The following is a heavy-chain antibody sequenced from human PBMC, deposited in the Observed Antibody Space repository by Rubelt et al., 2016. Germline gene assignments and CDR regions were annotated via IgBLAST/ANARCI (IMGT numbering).Heavy chain of an antibody. Sequence: QLQLQESGPGLVKPSETLSLTCTVSGGSISSSSYFWGWIRQPPGKGLEWIGSFSYSGSANWNPSLKSRVTMSVDPSRDQVALKLSLWTAADTAVDYCARALFLDDSQSYFYAMDDWGQGTTVIVSS. V-gene: IGHV4-39*07. D-gene: IGHD4-11*01. CDR2: FSYSGSA. CDR3: ARALFLDDSQSYFYAMDD. J-gene: IGHJ6*02. CDR1: GGSISSSSYF.